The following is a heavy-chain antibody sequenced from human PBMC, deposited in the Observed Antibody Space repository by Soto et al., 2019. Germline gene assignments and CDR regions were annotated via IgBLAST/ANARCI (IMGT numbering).Heavy chain of an antibody. D-gene: IGHD3-22*01. CDR2: INPSAGST. V-gene: IGHV1-46*01. CDR3: ARGRGHYDSSGYYDYYGMDV. CDR1: GYTFTSYY. Sequence: ASVKVSCKASGYTFTSYYVHWVRQAPAQGFEWMGIINPSAGSTSYAQKFQGRVTMTRDTSTSTVYMELSSLRSEDTAVYYCARGRGHYDSSGYYDYYGMDVWGQGTTVTVSS. J-gene: IGHJ6*02.